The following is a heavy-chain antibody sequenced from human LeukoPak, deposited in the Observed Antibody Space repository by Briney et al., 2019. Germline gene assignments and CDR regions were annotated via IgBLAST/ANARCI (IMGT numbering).Heavy chain of an antibody. CDR3: ARNNWGIDY. D-gene: IGHD7-27*01. Sequence: GGSLRLSCAASGFTFRNHWMQWVRQAPGKGLLWVARINYDGSDTSHADSVEGRFTISRDNAKDTLYLQMNSLRVEDTAVYYCARNNWGIDYWGQGTLVAVSS. CDR2: INYDGSDT. CDR1: GFTFRNHW. J-gene: IGHJ4*02. V-gene: IGHV3-74*01.